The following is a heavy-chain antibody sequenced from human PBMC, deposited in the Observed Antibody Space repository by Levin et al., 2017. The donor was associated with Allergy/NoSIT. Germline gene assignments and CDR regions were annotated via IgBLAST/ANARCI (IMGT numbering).Heavy chain of an antibody. CDR1: GFTFSSYG. V-gene: IGHV3-30*18. J-gene: IGHJ4*02. D-gene: IGHD2-2*01. CDR3: AKDAVGYCSSTSCYPLNFDY. Sequence: GESLKISCAASGFTFSSYGMHWVRQAPGKGLEWVAVISYDGSNKYYADSVKGRFTISRDNSKNTLYLQMNSLRAEDTAVYYCAKDAVGYCSSTSCYPLNFDYWGQGTLVTVSS. CDR2: ISYDGSNK.